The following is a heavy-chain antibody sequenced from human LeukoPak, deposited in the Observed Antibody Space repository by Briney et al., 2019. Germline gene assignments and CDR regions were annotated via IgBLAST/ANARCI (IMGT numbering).Heavy chain of an antibody. CDR1: GFTFSSYA. J-gene: IGHJ4*02. CDR3: ARDGGSYYDNSAYSH. D-gene: IGHD3-22*01. CDR2: ISGSGGST. V-gene: IGHV3-23*01. Sequence: GGLRLSCAASGFTFSSYAMSWVRQAPGKGLEWVSAISGSGGSTYYADSVKGRFTLSRDNSKNTLYLQMNSLRAEDTAVYYCARDGGSYYDNSAYSHWGQGTLVTVSS.